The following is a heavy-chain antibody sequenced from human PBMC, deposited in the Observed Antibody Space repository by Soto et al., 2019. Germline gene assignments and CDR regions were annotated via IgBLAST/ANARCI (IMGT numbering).Heavy chain of an antibody. J-gene: IGHJ4*02. CDR2: IYYSGST. D-gene: IGHD2-15*01. V-gene: IGHV4-59*01. CDR3: ARVGYCSGGSCLDY. CDR1: GGSISSYY. Sequence: QVQLQESGPGLVKPSETLSLTCTVSGGSISSYYWSWIRQPPGKGLEWIGYIYYSGSTNYNPSLKSRVTISVDTSKNQFSLKLSSVTAADTAVYYCARVGYCSGGSCLDYWGQGTLVTVSS.